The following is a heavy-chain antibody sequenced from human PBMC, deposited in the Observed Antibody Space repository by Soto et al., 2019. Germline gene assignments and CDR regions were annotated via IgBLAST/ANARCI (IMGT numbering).Heavy chain of an antibody. CDR3: ARISVASRYMDV. V-gene: IGHV4-31*03. CDR1: GGSISSGGYY. J-gene: IGHJ6*03. D-gene: IGHD6-19*01. CDR2: IYYSGST. Sequence: PSETLSLTCTVSGGSISSGGYYWSWIRQHPGKGLEWIGYIYYSGSTYYNPSLKSRVTISVDTSKNQFSLKLSSVTAADTAVYACARISVASRYMDVWGKGTTVTVSS.